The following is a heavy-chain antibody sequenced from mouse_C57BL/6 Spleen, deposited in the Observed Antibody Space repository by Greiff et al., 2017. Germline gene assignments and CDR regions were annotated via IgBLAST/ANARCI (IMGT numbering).Heavy chain of an antibody. J-gene: IGHJ1*03. CDR2: ISYDGSN. CDR1: GYSITSGYY. CDR3: ALYYGYDRYFDV. D-gene: IGHD2-2*01. V-gene: IGHV3-6*01. Sequence: DVKLVESGPGLVKPSQSLSLTCSVTGYSITSGYYWNWIRQFPGNKLEWMGYISYDGSNNYNPSLKNRISITRDTSKNQFFLKLNSVTTEDTATYYCALYYGYDRYFDVWGTGTTVTVSS.